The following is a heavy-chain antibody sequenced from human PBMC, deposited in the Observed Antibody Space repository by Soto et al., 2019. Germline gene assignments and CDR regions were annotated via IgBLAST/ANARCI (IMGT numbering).Heavy chain of an antibody. D-gene: IGHD5-18*01. CDR1: GGSISSYY. CDR3: ATLDTPFAFDV. J-gene: IGHJ3*01. CDR2: MYYSGNT. V-gene: IGHV4-59*01. Sequence: SETLSLTCTVSGGSISSYYWSWLRQPPGRGLEWIAYMYYSGNTNYNPSLKSRVTMAVDTSKRQFSLKLRSVTAADTAVYYCATLDTPFAFDVWGQGAMVTVSS.